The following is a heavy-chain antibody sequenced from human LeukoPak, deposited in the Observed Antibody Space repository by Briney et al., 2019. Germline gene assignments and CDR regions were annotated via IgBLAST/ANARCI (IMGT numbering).Heavy chain of an antibody. CDR1: GFTFSSFA. CDR3: ARSCSTTNCYAEY. Sequence: PGGSLGLSCAASGFTFSSFAMQWVRQAPGKGLEYVSAISSNGGSTYYANSVKGRFTISRDNSKNTLYLQMGSLRAEDMAVYYCARSCSTTNCYAEYWGQGTLVTVSS. V-gene: IGHV3-64*01. D-gene: IGHD2-2*01. CDR2: ISSNGGST. J-gene: IGHJ4*02.